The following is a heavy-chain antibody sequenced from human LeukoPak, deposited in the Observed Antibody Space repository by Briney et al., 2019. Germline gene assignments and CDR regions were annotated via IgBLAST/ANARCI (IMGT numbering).Heavy chain of an antibody. CDR1: GFTFSTYW. Sequence: GGSLRLSCSASGFTFSTYWMSWVRQAPGKGLEWVALIWYDGSNKYYADSVKGRLTISRDNSKNTLYLQMNSLRAEDTAVYYCAREGPRGNSQFDYWGQGTLVTVSS. D-gene: IGHD2/OR15-2a*01. CDR3: AREGPRGNSQFDY. J-gene: IGHJ4*02. CDR2: IWYDGSNK. V-gene: IGHV3-33*08.